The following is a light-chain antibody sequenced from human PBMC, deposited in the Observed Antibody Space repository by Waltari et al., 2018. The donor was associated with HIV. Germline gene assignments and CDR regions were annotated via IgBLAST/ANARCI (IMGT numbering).Light chain of an antibody. Sequence: QSALTQPPSASGTPGQRVTISCSGRRSNIGSNSVSWYQQFPGKAPKLLIHSNSKRPSGVPDRFSGSKSGTSASLAISGLQSEDEADYYCAAWDDNVNGLFGGGTRLTVL. J-gene: IGLJ2*01. CDR3: AAWDDNVNGL. CDR1: RSNIGSNS. V-gene: IGLV1-44*01. CDR2: SNS.